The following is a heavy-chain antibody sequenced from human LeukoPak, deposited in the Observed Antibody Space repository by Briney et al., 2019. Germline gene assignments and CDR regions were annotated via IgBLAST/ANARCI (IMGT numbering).Heavy chain of an antibody. D-gene: IGHD3/OR15-3a*01. Sequence: GASVKVSCKASGGTFSSYTISWVRQAPGQGLEWMGRIIPILGIANYAQKFQGRVTITADKSTSTAYMELSSLRSEDTAVYYCAIVMIFAKVIDPWGQGTLVTVSS. J-gene: IGHJ5*02. CDR2: IIPILGIA. V-gene: IGHV1-69*02. CDR1: GGTFSSYT. CDR3: AIVMIFAKVIDP.